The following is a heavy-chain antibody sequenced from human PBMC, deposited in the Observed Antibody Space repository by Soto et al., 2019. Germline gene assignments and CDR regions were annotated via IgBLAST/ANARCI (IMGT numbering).Heavy chain of an antibody. CDR2: INHSGST. CDR3: ARSMHYSDGSNYSPFDY. V-gene: IGHV4-34*01. J-gene: IGHJ4*02. Sequence: PSETLSLTCAVYGGSFSGYYWSWIRQPPGKGLEWIGEINHSGSTNYYPSLKSRVTISVDTSKNQFSLKLSSVTAADTAVYYCARSMHYSDGSNYSPFDYWGQGTLVTVSS. D-gene: IGHD3-22*01. CDR1: GGSFSGYY.